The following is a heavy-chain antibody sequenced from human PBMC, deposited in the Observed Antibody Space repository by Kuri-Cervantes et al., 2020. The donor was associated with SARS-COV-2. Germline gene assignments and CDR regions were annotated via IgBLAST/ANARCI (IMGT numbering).Heavy chain of an antibody. CDR2: IYYSGST. CDR1: GYSISSGYY. D-gene: IGHD2-15*01. CDR3: ARTGLGYCSGGSCYSAFDI. J-gene: IGHJ3*02. V-gene: IGHV4-61*01. Sequence: ESLKISCAVSGYSISSGYYWSWIRQPPGKGLEWIGYIYYSGSTNYNPSLKSRVTISVDTSKNQFSLKLSSVTAADTAVYYCARTGLGYCSGGSCYSAFDIWGQGTMVTVSS.